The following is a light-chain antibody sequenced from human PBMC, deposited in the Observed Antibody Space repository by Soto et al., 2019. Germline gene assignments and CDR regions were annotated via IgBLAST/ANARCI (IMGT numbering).Light chain of an antibody. Sequence: EIVLTQSSGTLSLSPGQGATLSCRASQSLSSIYLAWYQQKHGQAPRLLIYRTSSRATGIPDRFSGSESETDFTLTISRLETDDSAVYYCQQYGSSPRTFGPGTKVDI. J-gene: IGKJ1*01. CDR2: RTS. CDR1: QSLSSIY. CDR3: QQYGSSPRT. V-gene: IGKV3-20*01.